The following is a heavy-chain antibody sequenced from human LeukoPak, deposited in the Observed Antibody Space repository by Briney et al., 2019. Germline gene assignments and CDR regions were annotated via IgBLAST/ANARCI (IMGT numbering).Heavy chain of an antibody. V-gene: IGHV6-1*01. CDR3: ARGSGYYDTGSFSFVDN. CDR1: GDSVSSDSAA. J-gene: IGHJ4*02. Sequence: SQTLSLTYAISGDSVSSDSAAWNWIRQSPSRGLGWLGRTYYRSQWFIDYAVSVKTRITIKSDTSRNQFSLELNSVTPEDTGVYYCARGSGYYDTGSFSFVDNWGQGTLVTVSS. CDR2: TYYRSQWFI. D-gene: IGHD3-22*01.